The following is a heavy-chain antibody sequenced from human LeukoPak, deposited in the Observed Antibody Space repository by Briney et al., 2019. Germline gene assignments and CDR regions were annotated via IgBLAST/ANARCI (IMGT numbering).Heavy chain of an antibody. CDR2: ISGSGGST. CDR1: GFTFSSYA. CDR3: ATWAHRPLYYGMDV. Sequence: GGSLRLSCAASGFTFSSYAMSWVRQAPGKGLEWVSAISGSGGSTYYADSVKGRFTISRDNSKNTLYLQMNSLRSEDTAVYYCATWAHRPLYYGMDVWGQGTTVTVSS. V-gene: IGHV3-23*01. J-gene: IGHJ6*02.